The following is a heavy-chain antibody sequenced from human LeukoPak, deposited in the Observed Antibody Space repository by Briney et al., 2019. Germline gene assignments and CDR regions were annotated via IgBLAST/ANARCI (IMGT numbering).Heavy chain of an antibody. D-gene: IGHD3-3*01. CDR3: ARLSTRLLDH. CDR2: IYPGDSGT. CDR1: GSTFAIYW. J-gene: IGHJ4*02. V-gene: IGHV5-51*01. Sequence: GESLKISCQGSGSTFAIYWIGWVRQLPGKGLEWMGIIYPGDSGTKYSPSFQGQVTMSVDKSINTAYLQWDSLKASDTAMYYCARLSTRLLDHWGQGTRVTVSS.